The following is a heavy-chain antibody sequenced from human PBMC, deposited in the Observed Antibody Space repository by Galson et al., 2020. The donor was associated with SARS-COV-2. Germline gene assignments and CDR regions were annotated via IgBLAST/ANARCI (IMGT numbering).Heavy chain of an antibody. CDR3: ARYTTSSVAFDY. CDR1: NGSISSDN. D-gene: IGHD6-6*01. CDR2: FHYSGST. Sequence: SETLSLTCSVSNGSISSDNWSWIRQTPGKGLEWIGFFHYSGSTNYNPSLKSRVTLSVDTSKNQFSLQLSSVTAADTAVYYCARYTTSSVAFDYWGPVTLVTVSS. V-gene: IGHV4-59*08. J-gene: IGHJ4*02.